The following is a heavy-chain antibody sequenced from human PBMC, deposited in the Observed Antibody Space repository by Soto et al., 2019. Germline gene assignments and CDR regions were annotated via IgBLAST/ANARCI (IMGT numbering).Heavy chain of an antibody. CDR2: IYYSGST. CDR3: AREAPDRVRGEYNWFDP. V-gene: IGHV4-30-4*01. Sequence: PSETLSLTCTVSGGSISSGDYYWSWIRQPPGKGLEWIGYIYYSGSTYYNPSLKSRVTISVDTSKNQFSLKLSSVTAADTAVYYCAREAPDRVRGEYNWFDPWGQGTLVTVSS. CDR1: GGSISSGDYY. D-gene: IGHD3-10*01. J-gene: IGHJ5*02.